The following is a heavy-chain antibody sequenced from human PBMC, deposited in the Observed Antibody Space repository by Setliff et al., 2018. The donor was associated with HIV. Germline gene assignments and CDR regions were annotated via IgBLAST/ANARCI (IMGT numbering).Heavy chain of an antibody. CDR2: IRNDGSDK. CDR1: GFTFGSYG. CDR3: AMSPYSSGLFDY. V-gene: IGHV3-30*02. Sequence: GESLKISCAPSGFTFGSYGVHWVRQAPGKGLEWVAFIRNDGSDKHYVDSVKGRFTISRDNSKNTLYLQMNSLRAEDTAVCYCAMSPYSSGLFDYWGQGTLVTVSS. J-gene: IGHJ4*02. D-gene: IGHD6-19*01.